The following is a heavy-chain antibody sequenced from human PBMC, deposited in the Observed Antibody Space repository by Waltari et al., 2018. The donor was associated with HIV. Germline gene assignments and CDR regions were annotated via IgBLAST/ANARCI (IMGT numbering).Heavy chain of an antibody. D-gene: IGHD2-21*01. CDR2: NSAYNENT. CDR1: GSTFTSYG. J-gene: IGHJ6*02. CDR3: ASYSPPRGLDV. V-gene: IGHV1-18*01. Sequence: QVQLVQSGAEVKKPGASVKVSCKSSGSTFTSYGFAWVRQAPGQGLEWMGWNSAYNENTNYAPEFQGRVTMTTDTSTTTGYMELRRLRSADTAVYFCASYSPPRGLDVWGQGTTVTVS.